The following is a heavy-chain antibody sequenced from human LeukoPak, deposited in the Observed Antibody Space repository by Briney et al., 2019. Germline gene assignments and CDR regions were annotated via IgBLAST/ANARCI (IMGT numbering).Heavy chain of an antibody. Sequence: ASVKVSCKASGYTFTGYYMHWVRQAPGQGLEWMGWINPESDVTKYAQKFQGRVTMTRDRSISTAYMELSRLRSDDTAVYYCARGIQLWLSQPIDYWGQGTLVTVSS. CDR3: ARGIQLWLSQPIDY. J-gene: IGHJ4*02. D-gene: IGHD5-18*01. CDR1: GYTFTGYY. V-gene: IGHV1-2*02. CDR2: INPESDVT.